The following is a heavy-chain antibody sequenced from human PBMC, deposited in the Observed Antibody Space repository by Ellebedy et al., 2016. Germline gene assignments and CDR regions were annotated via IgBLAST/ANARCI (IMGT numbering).Heavy chain of an antibody. CDR2: ISAYNGNT. D-gene: IGHD2-2*01. CDR3: ARGGMLYCNSTNCVDY. V-gene: IGHV1-18*01. CDR1: GYTFSNYG. Sequence: ASVKVSXXASGYTFSNYGITWVRQAPGQGLEWMGWISAYNGNTNYAQKLQGRVTMTTDTSTNTAYMELRSLRSDDTAMYYCARGGMLYCNSTNCVDYWGQGTLVTVSS. J-gene: IGHJ4*02.